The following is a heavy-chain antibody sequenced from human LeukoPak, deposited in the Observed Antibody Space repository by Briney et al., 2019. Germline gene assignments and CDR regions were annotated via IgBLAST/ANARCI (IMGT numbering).Heavy chain of an antibody. V-gene: IGHV4-59*01. J-gene: IGHJ6*03. CDR2: IYYSGST. CDR3: ARSFYFYYYMDV. D-gene: IGHD3-3*02. CDR1: GGSISSYY. Sequence: SETLSLTCTVSGGSISSYYWSWVRQPPGKGLECIGYIYYSGSTNYNPSLKSRVTISVDTSKNQFSLKLSSVTAADTAVYYCARSFYFYYYMDVWGKGTTVTVSS.